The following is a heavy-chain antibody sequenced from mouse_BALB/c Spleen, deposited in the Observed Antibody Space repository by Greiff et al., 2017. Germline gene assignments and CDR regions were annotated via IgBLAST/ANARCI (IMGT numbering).Heavy chain of an antibody. CDR1: GYAFSSSW. V-gene: IGHV1-82*01. CDR3: AIYGYDYAMDY. Sequence: QVQLQQSGPELVKPGASVKISCKASGYAFSSSWMNWVKQRPGQGLEWIGRIYPGDGDTNYNGKFKGKATLTADKSSSTAYMQLSSLTSVDSAVYFCAIYGYDYAMDYWGQGTSVTVSS. CDR2: IYPGDGDT. D-gene: IGHD2-2*01. J-gene: IGHJ4*01.